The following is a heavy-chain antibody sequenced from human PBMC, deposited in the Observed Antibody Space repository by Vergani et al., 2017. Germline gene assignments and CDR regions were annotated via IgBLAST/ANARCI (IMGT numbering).Heavy chain of an antibody. Sequence: QVQLQQWGGGLLKPSETLSLTCVVNGGSFTSYHWTWIRQSPGEGLEWVGDIDHTGRPDYNPSLKSRLTMSVDKSRNQFSLTLNSVTATDTAIYFCASTIVTLPAVIPGPWGQGTLVTVSS. CDR2: IDHTGRP. V-gene: IGHV4-34*01. J-gene: IGHJ5*02. D-gene: IGHD2-2*01. CDR1: GGSFTSYH. CDR3: ASTIVTLPAVIPGP.